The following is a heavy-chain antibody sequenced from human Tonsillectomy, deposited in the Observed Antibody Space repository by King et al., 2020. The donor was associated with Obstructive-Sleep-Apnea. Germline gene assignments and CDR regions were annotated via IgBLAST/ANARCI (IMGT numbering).Heavy chain of an antibody. Sequence: QLQESGPGLVKPSETLSLTCTVSGGSISSYYWSWIRQPPGKGLEWIGYIYYSGSTNYNPSLKSRVTISVDTSKNQFPLKLSSWIAAGTAVYYRAKLFSWEPDYWGQGTLVTVSS. CDR2: IYYSGST. V-gene: IGHV4-59*08. D-gene: IGHD1-26*01. J-gene: IGHJ4*02. CDR1: GGSISSYY. CDR3: AKLFSWEPDY.